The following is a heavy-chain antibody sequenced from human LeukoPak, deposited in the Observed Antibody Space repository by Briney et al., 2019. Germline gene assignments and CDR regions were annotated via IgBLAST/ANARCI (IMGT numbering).Heavy chain of an antibody. CDR1: GFTVTSYG. V-gene: IGHV3-66*02. CDR2: FYSDGGI. J-gene: IGHJ5*02. Sequence: PGGSLRLSCAASGFTVTSYGMSWVRQAPGKGPEWVSVFYSDGGIRYTDSVQGRFTISRDDSENTLYLQMNNLRVEDAAIYYCVRDRAEGRSWVEFDAWSQGVLVTVSS. CDR3: VRDRAEGRSWVEFDA. D-gene: IGHD1-26*01.